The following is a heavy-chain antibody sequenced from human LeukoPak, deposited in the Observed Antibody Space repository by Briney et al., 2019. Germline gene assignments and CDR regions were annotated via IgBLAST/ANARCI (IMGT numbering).Heavy chain of an antibody. CDR1: GDSINSYS. Sequence: SETLSLTCTVSGDSINSYSWIWIRQPAGKGLEWIGRIFTSGSTNYNPPLKSRVTMSVDTSKNQFSLKLTSVTAADTAVYYCARDPTRYYDTSGYPYYFDYWGQGALVTVSS. V-gene: IGHV4-4*07. J-gene: IGHJ4*02. D-gene: IGHD3-22*01. CDR2: IFTSGST. CDR3: ARDPTRYYDTSGYPYYFDY.